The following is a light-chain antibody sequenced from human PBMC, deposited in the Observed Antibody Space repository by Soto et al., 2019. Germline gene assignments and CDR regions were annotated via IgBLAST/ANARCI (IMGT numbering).Light chain of an antibody. V-gene: IGLV2-14*01. J-gene: IGLJ1*01. CDR2: EVS. CDR1: SSDVGTYNY. CDR3: STYTSRLTLYV. Sequence: QSALTQPASVSGSPGQSITISCTGTSSDVGTYNYVSWYQQHSGKAHKLMIYEVSNRPSGVSNRFSGSKSVNTASLTISGLQAEDEADYYYSTYTSRLTLYVFGSGTKLTVL.